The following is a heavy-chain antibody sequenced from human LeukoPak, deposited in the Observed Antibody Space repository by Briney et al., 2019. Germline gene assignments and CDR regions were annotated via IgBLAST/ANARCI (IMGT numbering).Heavy chain of an antibody. CDR2: IYYSGST. D-gene: IGHD6-13*01. CDR3: ARGSSSGLKQH. J-gene: IGHJ1*01. Sequence: SETLSLTCTVSGGSISSSSYYWGWIRQPPGKGLKWIGSIYYSGSTYYNPSLKSRVTISVDTSKNQFSLKLSSVTAADTAVYYCARGSSSGLKQHWGQGTLVTVSS. V-gene: IGHV4-39*07. CDR1: GGSISSSSYY.